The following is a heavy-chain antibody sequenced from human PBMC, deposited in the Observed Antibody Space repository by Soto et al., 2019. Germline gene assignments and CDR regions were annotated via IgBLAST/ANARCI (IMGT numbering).Heavy chain of an antibody. CDR1: GYSFTNFH. CDR3: ARDVSGHDNYETIGYYFDH. V-gene: IGHV1-46*04. D-gene: IGHD3-22*01. CDR2: IDPSGGIT. Sequence: QVQLSQFGAEVKKPGASVKVSCKASGYSFTNFHIHWVRQAPGQGLEWTGMIDPSGGITRDAQRLQGRITMTRDASTSTVYMELRSLTSEDTAVYYCARDVSGHDNYETIGYYFDHWGQGTLVTVSS. J-gene: IGHJ4*02.